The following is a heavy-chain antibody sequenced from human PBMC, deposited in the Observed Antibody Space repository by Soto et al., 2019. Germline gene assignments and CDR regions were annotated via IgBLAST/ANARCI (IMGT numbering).Heavy chain of an antibody. V-gene: IGHV1-18*01. CDR3: ARGGKDYGGKWAADWFDP. D-gene: IGHD4-17*01. Sequence: ASVNLSCKVSGYTFTSYGISWARQAPGHGLEGMGWISAYNGNTNYAQKLQGRVTMTTDTSTSTAYTELRSLRSDDTAVYYSARGGKDYGGKWAADWFDPWGQGTLVTVSS. J-gene: IGHJ5*02. CDR2: ISAYNGNT. CDR1: GYTFTSYG.